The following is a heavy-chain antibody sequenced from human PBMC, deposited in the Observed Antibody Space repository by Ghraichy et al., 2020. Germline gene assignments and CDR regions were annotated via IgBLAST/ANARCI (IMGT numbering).Heavy chain of an antibody. Sequence: GGSLRLSCAASGFTFSSCGMSWVRQAPGMGLEWVSGISGGGDSTYYADYVKGRFTISRDNSKNTLYLQVNSLRAEDTAVYYCAKLVRTTGLNYFDYWGQGTLVTVSS. V-gene: IGHV3-23*01. D-gene: IGHD1-26*01. J-gene: IGHJ4*02. CDR1: GFTFSSCG. CDR2: ISGGGDST. CDR3: AKLVRTTGLNYFDY.